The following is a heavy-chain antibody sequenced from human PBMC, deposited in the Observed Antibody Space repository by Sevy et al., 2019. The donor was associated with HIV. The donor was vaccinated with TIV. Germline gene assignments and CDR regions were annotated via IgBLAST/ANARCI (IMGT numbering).Heavy chain of an antibody. CDR2: IYYSGST. D-gene: IGHD6-13*01. Sequence: SETLSLTCTVSGGSVSSGSYYWSWIRQPPGKGLERIGYIYYSGSTNYNPSLKSRFTISVDTSKNQFSLKLSSVTAADTAVYYCARAAGSSWYDRAGPWFDPWGQGTLVTVSS. CDR1: GGSVSSGSYY. V-gene: IGHV4-61*01. CDR3: ARAAGSSWYDRAGPWFDP. J-gene: IGHJ5*02.